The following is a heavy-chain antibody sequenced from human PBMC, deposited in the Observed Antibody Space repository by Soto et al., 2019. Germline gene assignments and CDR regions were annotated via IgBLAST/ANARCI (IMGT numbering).Heavy chain of an antibody. CDR2: LFWDDDK. Sequence: QITLKESGPTLVKPTQTLTLTCTVSGLSLRTTGVGVGWVRQPPGKALEWLALLFWDDDKRYSPSLKSRLTITKDLSEKQAVLTTTNMDTVDTATYYCVQTRCGAACLETFSSHAYYGLDVWGQGTTVTVSS. CDR3: VQTRCGAACLETFSSHAYYGLDV. J-gene: IGHJ6*02. CDR1: GLSLRTTGVG. D-gene: IGHD2-21*02. V-gene: IGHV2-5*02.